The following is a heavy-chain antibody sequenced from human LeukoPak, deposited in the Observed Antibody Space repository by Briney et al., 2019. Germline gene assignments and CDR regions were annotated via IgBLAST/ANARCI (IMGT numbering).Heavy chain of an antibody. CDR2: ISSSSSSTI. J-gene: IGHJ4*02. V-gene: IGHV3-48*02. D-gene: IGHD3-3*01. CDR3: ARAYYDFWSGYPDY. CDR1: GFTFSSYS. Sequence: GGSLRLSCAASGFTFSSYSMNWVRQAPGKGLEWVSYISSSSSSTIYYADSVKGRFTISRDNAKNSLYLQMNSLRDEDTAVYYCARAYYDFWSGYPDYWGQGTLVTVSP.